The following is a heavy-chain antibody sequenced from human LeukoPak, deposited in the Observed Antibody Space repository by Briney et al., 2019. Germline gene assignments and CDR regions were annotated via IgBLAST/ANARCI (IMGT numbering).Heavy chain of an antibody. J-gene: IGHJ4*02. V-gene: IGHV3-53*01. Sequence: GGSLRLSCAASGFTLSSNYMSWVRQARGKGVEGGSVIYSGGRTYYTDSVMGRFTISRDNSKNTLYLQMNSLRAEDTAVYYCARDIDYWGQGTLVTVSS. CDR3: ARDIDY. CDR2: IYSGGRT. CDR1: GFTLSSNY.